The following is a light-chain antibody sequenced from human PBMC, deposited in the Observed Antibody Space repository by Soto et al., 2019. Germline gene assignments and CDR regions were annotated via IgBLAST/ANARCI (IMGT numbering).Light chain of an antibody. J-gene: IGKJ5*01. CDR1: QSVRSN. Sequence: EIVMTQSPATLSMSPGERATLSCRASQSVRSNLAWYHQKPGQASRLLIYGASTRATGIPARFSGSGSGTEFTLTINSLQSEDFVVYYCQQYDNWPPTFGQGTRLDIQ. CDR3: QQYDNWPPT. V-gene: IGKV3D-15*01. CDR2: GAS.